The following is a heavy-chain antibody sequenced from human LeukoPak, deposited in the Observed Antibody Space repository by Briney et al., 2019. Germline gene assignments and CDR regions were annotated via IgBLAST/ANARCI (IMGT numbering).Heavy chain of an antibody. Sequence: GAPVKVSCKASGYTFTSYGISWVRQAPGQGLEWMGWISAYNGNTNYAQKLQGRVTMTTDTSTSTAYMELRSLRSDDTAVYYCATSTRVNWNHDAFDIWGQGTMVTVSS. CDR1: GYTFTSYG. D-gene: IGHD1-20*01. J-gene: IGHJ3*02. CDR3: ATSTRVNWNHDAFDI. CDR2: ISAYNGNT. V-gene: IGHV1-18*01.